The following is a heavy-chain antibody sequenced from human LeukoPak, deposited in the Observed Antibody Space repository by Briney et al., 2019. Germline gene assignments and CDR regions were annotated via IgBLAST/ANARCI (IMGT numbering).Heavy chain of an antibody. CDR3: ARDRLWLYDSSGYPHYYFDY. CDR2: MYYSGST. Sequence: PSETLSLTCTVSGGSISSGAYYWSWIRQHPGKGLGWIGYMYYSGSTYYNPSLKSRVTISVDTSKNQFSLKLSSVTAADTAVYYCARDRLWLYDSSGYPHYYFDYWGQGTLVTVSS. CDR1: GGSISSGAYY. J-gene: IGHJ4*02. V-gene: IGHV4-31*03. D-gene: IGHD3-22*01.